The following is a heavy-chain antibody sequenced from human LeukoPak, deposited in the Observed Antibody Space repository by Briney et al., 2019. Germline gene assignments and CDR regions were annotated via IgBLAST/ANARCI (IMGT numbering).Heavy chain of an antibody. CDR2: IYYSGST. D-gene: IGHD3-22*01. J-gene: IGHJ4*02. Sequence: SETLSLTCTVSGGSISSHYWSWIRQPPGKGLEWIGYIYYSGSTNYNPSLKSRVTISVDTSKNQFSLKLSSVIAADTAVYYCAIDRYSSGPFDYWGQGTLVTVSS. CDR1: GGSISSHY. CDR3: AIDRYSSGPFDY. V-gene: IGHV4-59*11.